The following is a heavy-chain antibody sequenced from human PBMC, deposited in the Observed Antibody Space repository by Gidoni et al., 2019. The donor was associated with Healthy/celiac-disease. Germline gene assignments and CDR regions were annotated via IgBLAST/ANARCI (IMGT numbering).Heavy chain of an antibody. CDR2: INPNSG. D-gene: IGHD5-18*01. CDR3: ASDRGAIQLWPTTDY. CDR1: GYTFTGYY. J-gene: IGHJ4*02. Sequence: QVQMVQAGAEVKKPGASVKVSCKASGYTFTGYYMHWVRQAPGQGLEWVGWINPNSGDTSISTAYMELSRLRSDDTAVYYCASDRGAIQLWPTTDYWGQGTLVTVSS. V-gene: IGHV1-2*02.